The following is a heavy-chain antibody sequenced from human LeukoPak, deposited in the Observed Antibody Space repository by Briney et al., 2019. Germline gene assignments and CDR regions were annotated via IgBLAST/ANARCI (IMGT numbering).Heavy chain of an antibody. Sequence: PGGSLRLSCAASGFTFSGYAMSWVRQAPGKGLERVSAISGSGGTTHYADSVKGRFTISRDNSKNTLYLQMNSLRAEDTAVYYCAKETPSWGTFDYWGQGTLVTVSS. V-gene: IGHV3-23*01. CDR1: GFTFSGYA. D-gene: IGHD3-16*01. CDR3: AKETPSWGTFDY. CDR2: ISGSGGTT. J-gene: IGHJ4*02.